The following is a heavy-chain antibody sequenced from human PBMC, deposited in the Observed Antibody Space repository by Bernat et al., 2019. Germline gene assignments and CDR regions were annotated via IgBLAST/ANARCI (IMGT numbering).Heavy chain of an antibody. Sequence: QVQLVQSGAEVKKPGSSVKVSCKASGGTFSSYAISWVRQAPGQGLEWMGRIIPILGIANYAQKFQGRVTITAEKSTSTAYMELSSLRSEDTAVYYCARDYYDSSGYEEGSMPFDYWGQGTLVTVSS. CDR1: GGTFSSYA. CDR2: IIPILGIA. V-gene: IGHV1-69*09. CDR3: ARDYYDSSGYEEGSMPFDY. D-gene: IGHD3-22*01. J-gene: IGHJ4*02.